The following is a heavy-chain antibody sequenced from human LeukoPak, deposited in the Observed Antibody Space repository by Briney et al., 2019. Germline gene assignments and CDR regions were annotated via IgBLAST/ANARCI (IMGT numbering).Heavy chain of an antibody. CDR3: ARIIVVVPAAIEGFDY. V-gene: IGHV4-30-4*08. CDR1: GGSISSGDYY. Sequence: SQTLSLTCTVSGGSISSGDYYWRWIRQPPGKGLEWIGYIYYSGSTYYNPSLKSRVTISVDTSKNPFSLKLSSVTAADTAVYYCARIIVVVPAAIEGFDYWGQGTLVTVSS. J-gene: IGHJ4*02. CDR2: IYYSGST. D-gene: IGHD2-2*02.